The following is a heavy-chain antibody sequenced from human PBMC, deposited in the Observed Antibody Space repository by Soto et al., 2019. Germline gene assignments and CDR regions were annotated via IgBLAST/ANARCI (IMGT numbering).Heavy chain of an antibody. V-gene: IGHV3-30*18. Sequence: GGSLRRSCAASGFTFSSYGMHWVRQAPGKGLEWVAVISYDGSNKYYADSVKGRFTISRDNSKKTLYLQMNSLRAEDTAVYYCAKLPVYDSSGYYYEVDYWGQGTLVTASS. CDR2: ISYDGSNK. CDR3: AKLPVYDSSGYYYEVDY. D-gene: IGHD3-22*01. J-gene: IGHJ4*02. CDR1: GFTFSSYG.